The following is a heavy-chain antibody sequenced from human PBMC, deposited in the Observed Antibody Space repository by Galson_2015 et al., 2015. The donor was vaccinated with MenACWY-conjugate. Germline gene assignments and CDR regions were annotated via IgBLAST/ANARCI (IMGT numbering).Heavy chain of an antibody. CDR1: GGAIDSSDW. CDR2: IYYSGKT. D-gene: IGHD6-13*01. CDR3: ARALSSSRTV. J-gene: IGHJ6*02. Sequence: ETLSLTCAVSGGAIDSSDWWSWVRQPPGKGLEWIGEIYYSGKTNYKPSLRGRVTISLDENKGEFSLRLASVTAADTALYFCARALSSSRTVWGQGIAVAVSS. V-gene: IGHV4-4*01.